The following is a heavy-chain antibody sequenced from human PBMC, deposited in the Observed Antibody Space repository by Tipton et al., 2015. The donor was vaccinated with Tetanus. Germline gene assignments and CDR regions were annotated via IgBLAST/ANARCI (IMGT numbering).Heavy chain of an antibody. V-gene: IGHV5-51*01. CDR1: GYIFANYW. Sequence: QLVQSGGEVKKPGESLKISCKGSGYIFANYWIGWVSQQPGKGLEWMGIIYPVDSDTRCSPSFQGQVTIAVDKSINTAYLQWRSRKASDASMFYGARVHCADGVCKFYVWGQGALVTVAS. D-gene: IGHD2-8*01. CDR3: ARVHCADGVCKFYV. J-gene: IGHJ4*02. CDR2: IYPVDSDT.